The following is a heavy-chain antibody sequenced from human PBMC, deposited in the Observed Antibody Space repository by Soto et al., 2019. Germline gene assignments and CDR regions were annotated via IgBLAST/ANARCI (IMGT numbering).Heavy chain of an antibody. D-gene: IGHD2-15*01. V-gene: IGHV3-48*01. Sequence: GGSLRLSCAASGFTFSSYSMNWVRQAPGKGLEWVSYISSSSSTIYYADSVKGRFTISRDNAKNSLYLQMNSLRAEDTAVYYCGRVHGVGVVPLPPDYRGQGTLVPVSS. J-gene: IGHJ4*02. CDR3: GRVHGVGVVPLPPDY. CDR2: ISSSSSTI. CDR1: GFTFSSYS.